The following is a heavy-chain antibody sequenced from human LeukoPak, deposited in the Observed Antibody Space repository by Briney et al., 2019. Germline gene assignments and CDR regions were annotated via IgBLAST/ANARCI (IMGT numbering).Heavy chain of an antibody. CDR3: ARENHDSGYFDAFDI. J-gene: IGHJ3*02. D-gene: IGHD5-12*01. V-gene: IGHV3-48*03. CDR2: ISSSGSTI. Sequence: PGGSLRLSCAASGFTFSSYEMNWVRQAPGKGLEWVPYISSSGSTIYYADSVKGRFTISRDNAKNSLYLQMNSLRAEDTAVYYCARENHDSGYFDAFDIWGQGTMVTVSS. CDR1: GFTFSSYE.